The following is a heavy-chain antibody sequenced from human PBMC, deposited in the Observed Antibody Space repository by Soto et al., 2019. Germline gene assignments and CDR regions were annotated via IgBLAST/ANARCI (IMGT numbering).Heavy chain of an antibody. D-gene: IGHD6-6*01. V-gene: IGHV3-74*01. Sequence: GGSLRLSCAASGFTFSSYWMHWVRQPPGKGLVWVSRIEKDGSRTTYADSVKGRFTISRDNAKNTTYLQMNSLRVEDTAVYYCARNRGSSTSSSYDYWGQGTLVTVSS. CDR2: IEKDGSRT. CDR3: ARNRGSSTSSSYDY. J-gene: IGHJ4*02. CDR1: GFTFSSYW.